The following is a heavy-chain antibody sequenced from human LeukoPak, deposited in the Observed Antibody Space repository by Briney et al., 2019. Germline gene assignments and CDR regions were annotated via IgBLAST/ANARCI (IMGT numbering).Heavy chain of an antibody. Sequence: SVNLSCKASGYTFTDYYMHWVRQAPGQGLGWMGWINPNSGDTKYAQKFQGRVTMTRDTSITIAYMEVSRLRSDDTAVYYCARDTARITIFGVAKYMDVWGKGTTVTVSS. CDR1: GYTFTDYY. CDR3: ARDTARITIFGVAKYMDV. V-gene: IGHV1-2*02. D-gene: IGHD3-3*01. CDR2: INPNSGDT. J-gene: IGHJ6*03.